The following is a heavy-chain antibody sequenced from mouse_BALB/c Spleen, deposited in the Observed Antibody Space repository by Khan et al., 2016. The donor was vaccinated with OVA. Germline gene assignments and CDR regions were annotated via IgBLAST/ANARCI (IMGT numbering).Heavy chain of an antibody. CDR1: GYSITSGYG. V-gene: IGHV3-2*02. D-gene: IGHD1-2*01. CDR2: ISYSGGP. CDR3: ARTARIKY. J-gene: IGHJ2*01. Sequence: EVKLLESGPGLVKPSQSLSLTCTVTGYSITSGYGWNWIRQFPGNKLEWMGYISYSGGPNYNPSLKSRISITRDTSKNQFFLQLNSVTTEDTATYYCARTARIKYWGQGTTLTVSS.